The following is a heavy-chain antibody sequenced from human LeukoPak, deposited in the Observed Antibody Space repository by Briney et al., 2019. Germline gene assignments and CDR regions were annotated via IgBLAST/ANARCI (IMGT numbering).Heavy chain of an antibody. CDR3: ARDSRWDGYDKFDY. CDR2: IDTNTGNP. CDR1: GYTFTSYA. J-gene: IGHJ4*02. V-gene: IGHV7-4-1*02. Sequence: GASVKVSCKASGYTFTSYALNWVRLAPGQGLEWMGWIDTNTGNPTYAQGFTGRFVFSLDTSVSTAYLQITSLKAEDTAVYYCARDSRWDGYDKFDYWGQGTLVTVSS. D-gene: IGHD5-12*01.